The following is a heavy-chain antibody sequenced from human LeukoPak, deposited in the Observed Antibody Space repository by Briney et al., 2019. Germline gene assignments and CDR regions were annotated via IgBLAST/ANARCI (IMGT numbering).Heavy chain of an antibody. CDR2: IYSGGST. V-gene: IGHV3-53*01. CDR3: ALVGATRGFDY. J-gene: IGHJ4*02. CDR1: GFTVSSNY. D-gene: IGHD1-26*01. Sequence: GGSLRLSCAASGFTVSSNYRSWVRQAPGKGLEWVSVIYSGGSTYYADSVKGGFTISRDNSKDTLYLQMNSLRAEDTAVYYCALVGATRGFDYWGQGTLVTVSS.